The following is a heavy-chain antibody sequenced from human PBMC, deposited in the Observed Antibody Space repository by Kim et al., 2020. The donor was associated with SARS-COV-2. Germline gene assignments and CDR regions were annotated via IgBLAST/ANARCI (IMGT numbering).Heavy chain of an antibody. CDR3: ATMGATTPGY. V-gene: IGHV4-31*02. CDR2: TT. J-gene: IGHJ4*02. D-gene: IGHD1-26*01. Sequence: TTSSNPSLTSRVTISVDTSKNQFSLKLSSVTAADTAVYYCATMGATTPGYWGQGTLVTVSS.